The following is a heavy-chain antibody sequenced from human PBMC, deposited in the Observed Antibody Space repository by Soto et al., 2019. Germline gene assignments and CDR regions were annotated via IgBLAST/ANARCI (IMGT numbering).Heavy chain of an antibody. V-gene: IGHV1-69*06. CDR1: GGTFISYA. D-gene: IGHD4-17*01. CDR3: ARGFGDYVRAYYYGMDV. CDR2: IIPIFGTA. Sequence: QVQLVQSGAEVKKPGSSVKVSCKASGGTFISYAISWVRQAPGQGLEWMGGIIPIFGTANYAQKFQGRVTITADKSTSTAYMELSSLRSEDTAVYYCARGFGDYVRAYYYGMDVWGQGTTVTVSS. J-gene: IGHJ6*02.